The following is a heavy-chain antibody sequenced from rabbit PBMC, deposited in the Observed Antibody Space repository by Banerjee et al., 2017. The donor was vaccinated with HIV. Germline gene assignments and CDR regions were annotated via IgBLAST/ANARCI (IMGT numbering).Heavy chain of an antibody. D-gene: IGHD1-1*01. V-gene: IGHV1S45*01. CDR2: IDPVFGST. Sequence: QEQLEESGGDLVKPEGSLTLTCTASGFDFSSYYMSWVRQAPGKGLEWIGYIDPVFGSTYYASWAKGRFTISKTSSTTVTLQMTTLTAADTATYFCARSTSAFGLWGPGTLVTVS. CDR1: GFDFSSYYM. J-gene: IGHJ6*01. CDR3: ARSTSAFGL.